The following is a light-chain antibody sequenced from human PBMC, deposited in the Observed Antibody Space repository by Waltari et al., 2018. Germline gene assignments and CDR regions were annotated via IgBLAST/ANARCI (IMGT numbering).Light chain of an antibody. CDR3: QTWDSSVV. Sequence: SYELTQPPSVSVSPGQTASITCSGDNLGDKYASWYQKKPGQSPVMVIYQDTKRPSGIPERLSGSNSGDTATLTISGTQGMDEADYYCQTWDSSVVFGGGTKLTVL. J-gene: IGLJ2*01. V-gene: IGLV3-1*01. CDR2: QDT. CDR1: NLGDKY.